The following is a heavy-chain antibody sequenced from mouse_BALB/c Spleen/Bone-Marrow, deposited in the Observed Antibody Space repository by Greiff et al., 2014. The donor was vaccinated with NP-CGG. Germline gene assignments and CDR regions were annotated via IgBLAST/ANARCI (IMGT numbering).Heavy chain of an antibody. CDR1: GDSITRGY. CDR3: ATGYYFDY. Sequence: ESGPSLVKPSQTLSLTCSVTGDSITRGYWNWIRKSPGNKLEYMGYITYSANTYYNPSLKSRLSITRDTSKNQYYLQLNSVTTEDTATYYCATGYYFDYWGQGTTLTVSS. CDR2: ITYSANT. V-gene: IGHV3-8*02. D-gene: IGHD4-1*01. J-gene: IGHJ2*01.